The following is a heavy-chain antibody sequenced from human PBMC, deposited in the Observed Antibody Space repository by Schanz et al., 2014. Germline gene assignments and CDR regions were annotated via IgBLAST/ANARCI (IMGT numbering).Heavy chain of an antibody. CDR3: ARPRFDYGEVDY. CDR2: LSGSGGST. V-gene: IGHV3-23*04. Sequence: VQLVESGGGVVQPGRSLRLSCAASGFTFSDYYMSWIRQAPGKGLEWVSALSGSGGSTYYADSVKGRFTISRDNSKNTLYLQMNSLRAEDTAVYYCARPRFDYGEVDYWGQGTLXTVSS. D-gene: IGHD4-17*01. CDR1: GFTFSDYY. J-gene: IGHJ4*02.